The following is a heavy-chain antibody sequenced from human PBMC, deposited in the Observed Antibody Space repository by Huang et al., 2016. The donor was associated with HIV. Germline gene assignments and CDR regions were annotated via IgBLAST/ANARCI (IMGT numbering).Heavy chain of an antibody. CDR1: GTSMTSSTFY. V-gene: IGHV4-39*02. J-gene: IGHJ6*02. CDR3: AREVRSVDTDRPDGYYYRGLDV. CDR2: VYFRGNT. Sequence: QLRESGPGLVTPSETLSLTCSASGTSMTSSTFYCGWFRQPPGRGLEWIGSVYFRGNTYYNPPLRSRVTIAIDTANKQYSMRLTAVTAADTAVYFCAREVRSVDTDRPDGYYYRGLDVWGQGTTVIVSS. D-gene: IGHD2-2*03.